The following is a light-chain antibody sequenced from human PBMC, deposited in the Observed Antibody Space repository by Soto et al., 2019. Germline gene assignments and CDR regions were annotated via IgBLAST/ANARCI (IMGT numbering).Light chain of an antibody. CDR1: SSNIGAGYD. CDR3: QSYDSSLKTVL. CDR2: DNN. J-gene: IGLJ3*02. V-gene: IGLV1-40*01. Sequence: QSVLTQPPSVSGAPRERVAISCTGSSSNIGAGYDVHWYQQLPVGAPTLLIYDNNNRPSGVPDRFSGSRSGSSASLAITGLQVGDEADYYCQSYDSSLKTVLFGGGTKLTVL.